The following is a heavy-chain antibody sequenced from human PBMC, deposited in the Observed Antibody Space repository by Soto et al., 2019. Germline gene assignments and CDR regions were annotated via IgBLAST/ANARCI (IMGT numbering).Heavy chain of an antibody. CDR1: GGTFSSYA. J-gene: IGHJ6*02. Sequence: ASVKVSCKASGGTFSSYAISWVRQAPGQGLEWMGGIIPIFGTANYAQKFQGRVTITADESTSTAYMELSSLRSEDTDVYYCARQKVDYYYYYGMDVWGQGTTVTVSS. CDR3: ARQKVDYYYYYGMDV. D-gene: IGHD1-26*01. V-gene: IGHV1-69*13. CDR2: IIPIFGTA.